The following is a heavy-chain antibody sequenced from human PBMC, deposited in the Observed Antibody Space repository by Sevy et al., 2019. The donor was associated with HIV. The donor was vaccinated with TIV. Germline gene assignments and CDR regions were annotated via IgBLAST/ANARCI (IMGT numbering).Heavy chain of an antibody. Sequence: SETLSLTCSVSGGSITSGFYSWTWIRQPAGKGLEWIGHLYTSGSTNYNSSLKGRVTISVDTSKNQFSLKLNSVTAADTAGYYCARDRRNDYNGPAHYLDVWGKGTTVTVSS. CDR1: GGSITSGFYS. V-gene: IGHV4-61*09. CDR2: LYTSGST. D-gene: IGHD4-4*01. CDR3: ARDRRNDYNGPAHYLDV. J-gene: IGHJ6*03.